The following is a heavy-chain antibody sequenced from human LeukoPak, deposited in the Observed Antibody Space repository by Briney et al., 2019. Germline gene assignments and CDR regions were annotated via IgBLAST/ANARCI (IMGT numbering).Heavy chain of an antibody. D-gene: IGHD1-7*01. J-gene: IGHJ4*02. CDR1: GFTFSSYA. V-gene: IGHV3-30-3*01. CDR2: ISYDGSNK. CDR3: ARDRWNYDE. Sequence: PGRSLRLSCAASGFTFSSYAMHWVRQAPGKGLEWVAVISYDGSNKYYADSVKGRFTISRDNAKNSLYLQMNSLRAEDTAVYNCARDRWNYDEWGQGTLVTVSS.